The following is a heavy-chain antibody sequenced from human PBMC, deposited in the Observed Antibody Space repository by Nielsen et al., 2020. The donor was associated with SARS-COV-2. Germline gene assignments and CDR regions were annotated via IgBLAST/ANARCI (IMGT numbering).Heavy chain of an antibody. CDR2: ISYDGTTE. V-gene: IGHV3-30*18. CDR3: AKAKTWYNSSGQYYLDY. Sequence: VRQMPGKGLEWVAFISYDGTTEYYADSVKGRFTISRDNSKNTLYLQMNSLRVGDTAVYYCAKAKTWYNSSGQYYLDYWGQGTLVTVSS. J-gene: IGHJ4*02. D-gene: IGHD3-22*01.